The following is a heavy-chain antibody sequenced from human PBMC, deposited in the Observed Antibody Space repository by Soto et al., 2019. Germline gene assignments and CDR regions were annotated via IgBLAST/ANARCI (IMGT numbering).Heavy chain of an antibody. D-gene: IGHD5-18*01. CDR3: AKDTARNYYYYGMDV. CDR2: ISDSGDDT. J-gene: IGHJ6*02. CDR1: GFTFSSYA. Sequence: GGSLRLSCAASGFTFSSYAMSWLRQAPGKGLEWVSAISDSGDDTHYADSVKGRFTISRDNSKNTLYLRMNSLRAEDTAVYYCAKDTARNYYYYGMDVWGQGTTVTVSS. V-gene: IGHV3-23*01.